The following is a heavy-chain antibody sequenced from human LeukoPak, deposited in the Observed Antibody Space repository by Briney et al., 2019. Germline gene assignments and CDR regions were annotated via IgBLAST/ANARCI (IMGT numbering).Heavy chain of an antibody. V-gene: IGHV3-11*05. CDR2: ISKTSSST. J-gene: IGHJ4*02. CDR3: ARDPGRSGGSCYSDY. Sequence: KPGGSLRLSCAASGFTFSDYYMSWIRQAPGKGLEWVSYISKTSSSTNYADSVKGRFSISRDNAKNSLYLQLNSLTAEDTAVYYCARDPGRSGGSCYSDYWGQGTLVTVSS. D-gene: IGHD2-15*01. CDR1: GFTFSDYY.